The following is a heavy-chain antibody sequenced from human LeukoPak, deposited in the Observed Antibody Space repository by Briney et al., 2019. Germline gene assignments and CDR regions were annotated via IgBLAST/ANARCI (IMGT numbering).Heavy chain of an antibody. D-gene: IGHD3-9*01. CDR3: AKARTGGHYDILTGPTDY. CDR1: GFTFSSYW. CDR2: INSDGSST. J-gene: IGHJ4*02. V-gene: IGHV3-74*01. Sequence: GGSLRLSCAASGFTFSSYWMHWVRQAPGKGLVWVSRINSDGSSTSYADSVKGRFTISRDNAKNTLYLQMNSLRAEDTAVYYCAKARTGGHYDILTGPTDYWGQGTLVTVSS.